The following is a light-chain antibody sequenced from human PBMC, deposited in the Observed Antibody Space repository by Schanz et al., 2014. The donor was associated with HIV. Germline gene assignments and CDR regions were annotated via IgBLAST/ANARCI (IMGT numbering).Light chain of an antibody. CDR1: QSVSSSY. J-gene: IGKJ1*01. Sequence: EIVMTQSPATLSVSPGDRATLSCGASQSVSSSYLAWYQQKPGQAPRLLIYGAFSRATGIPDRFSGSGSGTEFTLTISSLQPDDSATYYCQHWTFGQGTKVEI. CDR2: GAF. CDR3: QHWT. V-gene: IGKV3-20*01.